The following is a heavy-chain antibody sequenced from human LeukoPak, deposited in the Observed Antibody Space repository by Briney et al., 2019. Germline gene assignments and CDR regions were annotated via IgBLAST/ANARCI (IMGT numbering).Heavy chain of an antibody. CDR1: GFTFSSYS. J-gene: IGHJ4*02. D-gene: IGHD3-10*01. CDR2: ISSSSSYT. CDR3: VRSYYYGSGSPPYFDY. Sequence: GGSLRLSCAASGFTFSSYSMNWVRQAPGKGLEWVSSISSSSSYTYYADSVKGRFTISRDNAKNSLYLQMNSLRAEDTAVYYCVRSYYYGSGSPPYFDYWGQGTLVTVSS. V-gene: IGHV3-21*01.